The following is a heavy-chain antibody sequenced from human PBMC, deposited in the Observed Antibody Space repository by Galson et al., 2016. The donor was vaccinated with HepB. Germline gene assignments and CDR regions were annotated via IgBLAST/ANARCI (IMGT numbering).Heavy chain of an antibody. V-gene: IGHV3-74*01. J-gene: IGHJ4*02. D-gene: IGHD6-19*01. CDR1: GFTLSNYW. Sequence: SLRLSCAASGFTLSNYWMHSVRQAPGKGLVWVSRINTDGSSTNYADSVKGRFTISRDNAKNTLYLQMNSLRTEDTAVYYCARALGRSSGWSPKGYWGQRTLVAVSS. CDR2: INTDGSST. CDR3: ARALGRSSGWSPKGY.